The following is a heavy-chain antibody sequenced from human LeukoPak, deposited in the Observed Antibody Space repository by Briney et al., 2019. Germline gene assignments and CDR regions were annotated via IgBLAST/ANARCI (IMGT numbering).Heavy chain of an antibody. CDR1: GYTFTSYG. J-gene: IGHJ6*02. Sequence: ASVKVSCKASGYTFTSYGISWVRQAPGQGLEWMGWISAYNGNTNYAQKLQGRVTMTTDTSTSTAYMELRSLRSDDTAVYYCARDASDYGDPPDYYYGMDVWGQGTTVTVS. CDR3: ARDASDYGDPPDYYYGMDV. CDR2: ISAYNGNT. D-gene: IGHD4-17*01. V-gene: IGHV1-18*01.